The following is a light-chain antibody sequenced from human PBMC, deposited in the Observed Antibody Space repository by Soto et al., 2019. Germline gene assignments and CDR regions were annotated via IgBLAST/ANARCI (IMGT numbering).Light chain of an antibody. CDR3: QQYDKSPLT. CDR2: GVS. Sequence: EIVLTQSPGTLSLSPGERATLSCRASQSVSNSHLAWHQQKPGQAPRLLIFGVSSRAAGIPDRFSGSGSGTDFTLTISSLEPENYTVYYCQQYDKSPLTFGGGTKVDIK. J-gene: IGKJ4*01. V-gene: IGKV3-20*01. CDR1: QSVSNSH.